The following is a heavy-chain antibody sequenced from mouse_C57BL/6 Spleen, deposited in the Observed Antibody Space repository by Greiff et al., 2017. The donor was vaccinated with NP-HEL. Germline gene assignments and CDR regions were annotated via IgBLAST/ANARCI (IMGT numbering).Heavy chain of an antibody. D-gene: IGHD2-4*01. J-gene: IGHJ2*01. CDR3: ARRDYGGYYFDY. Sequence: QVQLQQSGPELVKPGASVKISCKASGYSFTSYYIHWVKQRPGQGLEWIGWIYPGSGNTKYNEKFKGKATLTADTSSSTAYMQLSSLTSEDSAVYYCARRDYGGYYFDYWGQGTTLTVSS. V-gene: IGHV1-66*01. CDR1: GYSFTSYY. CDR2: IYPGSGNT.